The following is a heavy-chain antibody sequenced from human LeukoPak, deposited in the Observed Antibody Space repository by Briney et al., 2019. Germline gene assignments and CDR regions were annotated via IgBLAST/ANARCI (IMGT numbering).Heavy chain of an antibody. Sequence: GGSLRLSCAASGFTFSDYWIHWVRQAPGKGLVWVSRINSDGSSTSYADSVKGRFTISRDNAKNTLYLQMNSLRAEDTAVYYCARGEYGYNYYYYYGMDVWGQGTTVTVSS. D-gene: IGHD5-24*01. CDR2: INSDGSST. J-gene: IGHJ6*02. CDR1: GFTFSDYW. CDR3: ARGEYGYNYYYYYGMDV. V-gene: IGHV3-74*01.